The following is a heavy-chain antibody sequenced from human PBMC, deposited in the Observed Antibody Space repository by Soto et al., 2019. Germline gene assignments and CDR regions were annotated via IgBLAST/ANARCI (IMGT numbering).Heavy chain of an antibody. V-gene: IGHV1-3*01. CDR2: INAGNGNT. CDR3: ARDLGGWPDY. Sequence: QVQLVQSGAEVKKPGASVKVSCKASGYTFTSYAIHWVRQAPGQRLEWMGWINAGNGNTKYSQKFQDRVTITRDTSASTSYMELSSLRSEDTAVYYCARDLGGWPDYWGQGTLVTVSS. D-gene: IGHD6-19*01. J-gene: IGHJ4*02. CDR1: GYTFTSYA.